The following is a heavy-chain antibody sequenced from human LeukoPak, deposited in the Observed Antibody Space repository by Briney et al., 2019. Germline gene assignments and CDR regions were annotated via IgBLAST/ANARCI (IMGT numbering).Heavy chain of an antibody. CDR1: GFTFSSYW. CDR2: INSDGSRI. Sequence: GGSLRLSCAASGFTFSSYWMHWVRQAPGKGPVWVSRINSDGSRIRYAESVKGRFTISRDNAKNTLYLQMNSLRAEDSAVYYCARSHYYDSSGYFSYYYGMDVWGQGTTVTVSS. CDR3: ARSHYYDSSGYFSYYYGMDV. V-gene: IGHV3-74*01. J-gene: IGHJ6*02. D-gene: IGHD3-22*01.